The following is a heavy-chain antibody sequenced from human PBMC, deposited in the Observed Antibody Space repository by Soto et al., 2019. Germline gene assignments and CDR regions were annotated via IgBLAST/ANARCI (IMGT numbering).Heavy chain of an antibody. J-gene: IGHJ6*03. Sequence: SETLSLTCTVSGGSISSSSYYWGWIRQPPGKGLEWIGSIYYSGSTYYNPSLKSRVTISVDTSKNQFSLKLSSVTAADTAVYYCASLRGYCTNGVCYRPPMDVWGKGTTVTV. CDR2: IYYSGST. V-gene: IGHV4-39*01. D-gene: IGHD2-8*01. CDR3: ASLRGYCTNGVCYRPPMDV. CDR1: GGSISSSSYY.